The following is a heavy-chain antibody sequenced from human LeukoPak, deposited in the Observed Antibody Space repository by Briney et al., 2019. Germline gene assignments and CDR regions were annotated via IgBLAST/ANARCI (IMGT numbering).Heavy chain of an antibody. CDR1: GFTFDDYG. CDR2: INWNGGST. Sequence: GGSLRLSCAASGFTFDDYGMSWVRQAPGKGLEWVSGINWNGGSTGYADSVKGRSTISRDNAKNSLYLQMNSLRAEDTALYYCATMVRGVNWFDPWGQGTLDTVSS. J-gene: IGHJ5*02. D-gene: IGHD3-10*01. V-gene: IGHV3-20*04. CDR3: ATMVRGVNWFDP.